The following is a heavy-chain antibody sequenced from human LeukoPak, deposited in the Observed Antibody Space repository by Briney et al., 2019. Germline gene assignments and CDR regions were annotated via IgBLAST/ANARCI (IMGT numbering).Heavy chain of an antibody. V-gene: IGHV3-30-3*01. CDR3: ARRGGSYCFDY. J-gene: IGHJ4*02. Sequence: GGSLRLSCAASGFTFSTYTMHWVRQAPGEGLEWVAVISNDGSNKFYADSVKGRFTISRDNSKHTLYLQMNSLRPEDTSVYYCARRGGSYCFDYWGQGTLVTVSS. CDR2: ISNDGSNK. CDR1: GFTFSTYT. D-gene: IGHD1-26*01.